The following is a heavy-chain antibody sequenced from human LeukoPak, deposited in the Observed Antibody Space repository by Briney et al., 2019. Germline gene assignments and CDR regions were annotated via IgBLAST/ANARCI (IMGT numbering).Heavy chain of an antibody. CDR1: GGTFSSYA. D-gene: IGHD3-3*01. CDR3: ARDLYDFWSGYGHYYFDY. CDR2: ISAYNGNT. J-gene: IGHJ4*02. Sequence: GASVKVSCKASGGTFSSYAISWVRQAPGQGLEWMGWISAYNGNTNYAQKLQGRVTMTTDTSTSTAYMELRSLRSDDTAVYYCARDLYDFWSGYGHYYFDYWGQGTLVTVSS. V-gene: IGHV1-18*01.